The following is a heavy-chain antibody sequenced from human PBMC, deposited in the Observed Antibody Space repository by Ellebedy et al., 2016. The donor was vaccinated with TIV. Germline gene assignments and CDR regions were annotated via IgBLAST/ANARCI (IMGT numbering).Heavy chain of an antibody. CDR3: VRGCIGVTTLYFDF. J-gene: IGHJ4*02. CDR2: IYHSGTN. Sequence: SETLSLTCSVSGGSISSGDYSWSWIRQPPGKGLEWIGYIYHSGTNYYNPSLKSRVTMSADRSKNQFSLNLNSVTAADTALYYCVRGCIGVTTLYFDFWGQGILVTVSS. V-gene: IGHV4-30-2*01. D-gene: IGHD4-17*01. CDR1: GGSISSGDYS.